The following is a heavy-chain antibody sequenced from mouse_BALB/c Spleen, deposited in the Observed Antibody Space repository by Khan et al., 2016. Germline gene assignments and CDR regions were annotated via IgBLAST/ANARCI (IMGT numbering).Heavy chain of an antibody. CDR1: GFNIKDTY. CDR2: IDPANGNT. Sequence: VRLQQSGAELVKPGASVKLSCTASGFNIKDTYMHWVKQRPEQGLEWIGRIDPANGNTKYDPKFQGKATITADTSSNTAYLQLSSLTSEDTAVXYCAGTPYDYDEGFAYWGQGTLVTVSA. J-gene: IGHJ3*01. V-gene: IGHV14-3*02. D-gene: IGHD2-4*01. CDR3: AGTPYDYDEGFAY.